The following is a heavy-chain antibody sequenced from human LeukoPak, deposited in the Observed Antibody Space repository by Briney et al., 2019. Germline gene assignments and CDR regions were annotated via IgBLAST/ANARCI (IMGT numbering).Heavy chain of an antibody. CDR2: IIPIFGTA. CDR1: GGTFSSYA. Sequence: SVKVSCKASGGTFSSYAISWVRQAPGQGLEWMGGIIPIFGTANYAQKFQGRVTMTTDTSTSTAYMELRSLRSDDTAVYYCAREKYYYDSSGYPGFDYWGQGTLVTVSS. CDR3: AREKYYYDSSGYPGFDY. D-gene: IGHD3-22*01. V-gene: IGHV1-69*05. J-gene: IGHJ4*02.